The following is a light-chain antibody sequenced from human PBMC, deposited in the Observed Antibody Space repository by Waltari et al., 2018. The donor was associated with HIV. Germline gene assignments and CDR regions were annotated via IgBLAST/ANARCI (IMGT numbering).Light chain of an antibody. CDR1: QSVTYN. CDR3: QQYGKWPPWT. Sequence: EIVLTQSPATLSVSPGETVTLSCRASQSVTYNLAWYQQKPGQAPRLLIYGAVTRAIGIPSRFSGSGSGTEFALTISSLQSEDFAVYYCQQYGKWPPWTFGQGTKVEIK. J-gene: IGKJ1*01. V-gene: IGKV3-15*01. CDR2: GAV.